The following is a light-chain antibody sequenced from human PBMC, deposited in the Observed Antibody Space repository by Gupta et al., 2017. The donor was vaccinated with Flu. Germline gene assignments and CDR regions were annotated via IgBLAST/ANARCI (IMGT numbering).Light chain of an antibody. CDR1: SLRNSY. CDR2: ANN. CDR3: YCRASTNNQHWV. Sequence: SPELTQGPAVSVALGQTVRITCQGDSLRNSYAIWYQKQPGPVHALGIVANNIRPSAIPDRFAFSSSGTNDSSILNGAQAEDEADDDYYCRASTNNQHWVFGGGTKLTVL. J-gene: IGLJ3*02. V-gene: IGLV3-19*01.